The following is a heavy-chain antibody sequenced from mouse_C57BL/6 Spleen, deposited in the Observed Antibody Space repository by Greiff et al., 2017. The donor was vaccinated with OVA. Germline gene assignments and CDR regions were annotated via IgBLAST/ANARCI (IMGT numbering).Heavy chain of an antibody. D-gene: IGHD3-2*02. V-gene: IGHV1-55*01. CDR3: ARGELRLGAMDY. CDR2: IYPGSGST. CDR1: GYTFTSYW. J-gene: IGHJ4*01. Sequence: QVQLQQPGAELVKPGASVKMSCKASGYTFTSYWINWVKQRPGQGLEWIGDIYPGSGSTHSNEKFKSKATLTVDTSSSTAYMQLSSLTSEDSAVCYCARGELRLGAMDYWGQGTSVTVSS.